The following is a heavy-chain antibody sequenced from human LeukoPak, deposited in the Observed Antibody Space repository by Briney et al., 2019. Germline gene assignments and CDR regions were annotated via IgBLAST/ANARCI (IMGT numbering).Heavy chain of an antibody. V-gene: IGHV3-30*10. CDR1: GFTFTTYA. CDR2: ISYDGSDQ. D-gene: IGHD1-26*01. Sequence: GGSLRLSCAASGFTFTTYAIHWLRQAPGKGPEWVARISYDGSDQCYTDSVKGRFTISRDDPKNTVFLQMNSLRLEDTATYYCARPHSGTHGTFHIWGQGTVVTVSS. J-gene: IGHJ3*02. CDR3: ARPHSGTHGTFHI.